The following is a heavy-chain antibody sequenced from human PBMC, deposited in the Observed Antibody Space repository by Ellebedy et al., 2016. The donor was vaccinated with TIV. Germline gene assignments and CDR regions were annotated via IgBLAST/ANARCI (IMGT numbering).Heavy chain of an antibody. V-gene: IGHV3-23*01. CDR2: ISGSGGNT. D-gene: IGHD2-21*01. CDR3: AKARGSSVIDYNYFGMDV. J-gene: IGHJ6*02. CDR1: GFAFSTHV. Sequence: GESLKISXAASGFAFSTHVMNWVRQAPAKGLEWVSGISGSGGNTYYTDSVKGRFTISRDNSKNTLSLQMSSLRAEDTAVYYCAKARGSSVIDYNYFGMDVWGHGTTVTVSS.